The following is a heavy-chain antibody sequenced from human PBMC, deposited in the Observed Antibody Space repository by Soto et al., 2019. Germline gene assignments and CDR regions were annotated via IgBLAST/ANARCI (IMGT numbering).Heavy chain of an antibody. Sequence: QVQLVESGGGVVQPGTSLRLSCAASGFLFSRFGMHWVRQAPGKGLEWVAVIVNYGGRKDYADSVRGRFTISRDNSRNTFFLEMSSLRVEDTAIYSCARDDEDDDNGLDYWGQGTLVTVSS. V-gene: IGHV3-33*01. J-gene: IGHJ4*02. D-gene: IGHD1-1*01. CDR3: ARDDEDDDNGLDY. CDR1: GFLFSRFG. CDR2: IVNYGGRK.